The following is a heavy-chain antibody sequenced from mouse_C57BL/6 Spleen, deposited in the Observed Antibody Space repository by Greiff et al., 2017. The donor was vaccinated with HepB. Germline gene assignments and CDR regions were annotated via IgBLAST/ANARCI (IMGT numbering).Heavy chain of an antibody. CDR2: IDPSDSYT. CDR3: ARVPPHYYGSSYGFDY. Sequence: QVQLQQPGAELVMPGASVKLSCKASGYTFTSYWMHWVKQRPGQGLEWIGEIDPSDSYTNYNQKFKGKSTLTVDKSSSTAYMQLSSLTSEDSAVYYCARVPPHYYGSSYGFDYWGQGTTLTVSS. D-gene: IGHD1-1*01. CDR1: GYTFTSYW. J-gene: IGHJ2*01. V-gene: IGHV1-69*01.